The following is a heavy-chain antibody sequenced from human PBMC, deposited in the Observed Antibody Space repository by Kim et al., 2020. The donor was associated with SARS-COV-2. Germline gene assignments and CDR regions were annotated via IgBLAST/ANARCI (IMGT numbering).Heavy chain of an antibody. CDR3: ARGLTAAWYAFDI. Sequence: YAQKFQGRVTMTRNTSISTAYMELSSLRSEDTAVYYCARGLTAAWYAFDIWGQGTMVTVSS. D-gene: IGHD2-21*02. V-gene: IGHV1-8*01. J-gene: IGHJ3*02.